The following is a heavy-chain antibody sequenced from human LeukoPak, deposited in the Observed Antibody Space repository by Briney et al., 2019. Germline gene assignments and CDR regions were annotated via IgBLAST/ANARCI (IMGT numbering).Heavy chain of an antibody. CDR3: AKVKDWFDP. CDR2: ISGSGGST. V-gene: IGHV3-23*01. CDR1: GFTFTNYW. J-gene: IGHJ5*02. Sequence: GGSLRLSCAASGFTFTNYWMHWVRQAPGKGLEWVSAISGSGGSTYYADSVKGRFTISRDNSKNTLYLQMNSLRAEDTAVYYCAKVKDWFDPWGQGTLVTVSS.